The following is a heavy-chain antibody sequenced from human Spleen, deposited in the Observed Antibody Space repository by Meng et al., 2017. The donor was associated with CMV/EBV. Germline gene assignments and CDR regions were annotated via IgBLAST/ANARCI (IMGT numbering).Heavy chain of an antibody. CDR2: IYHSGRT. V-gene: IGHV4-38-2*02. Sequence: GSLRLSCTVSGYSISNGYYWGWLRQTPGKGLEWIATIYHSGRTYYNPSLKSRVTMSVDTSKNQFSLKLSSVTAADTAVYYCARLATGAFDIWGQGTMVTVSS. J-gene: IGHJ3*02. CDR3: ARLATGAFDI. D-gene: IGHD3-10*01. CDR1: GYSISNGYY.